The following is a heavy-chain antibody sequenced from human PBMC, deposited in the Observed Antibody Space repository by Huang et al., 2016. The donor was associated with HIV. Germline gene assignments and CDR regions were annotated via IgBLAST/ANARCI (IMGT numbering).Heavy chain of an antibody. D-gene: IGHD1-1*01. J-gene: IGHJ3*02. Sequence: LSPGKGLEWIGEINHSGSTNYNPSLKSRLTISVDTSKNQVSLKLSSVTAADTAVYYCARERMMSWLDDHDAFDIWGQGTMVTVSS. CDR2: INHSGST. V-gene: IGHV4-34*01. CDR3: ARERMMSWLDDHDAFDI.